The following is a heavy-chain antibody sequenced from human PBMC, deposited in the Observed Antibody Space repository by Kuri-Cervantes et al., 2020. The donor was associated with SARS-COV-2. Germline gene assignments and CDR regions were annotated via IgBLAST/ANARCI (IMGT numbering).Heavy chain of an antibody. CDR1: GFTFSSYG. V-gene: IGHV3-30*18. J-gene: IGHJ5*02. Sequence: GESLKISCAASGFTFSSYGMHWVRQAPGKGLEWVAVISYDGSNKYYADSVKGRFTISRDNSKNTLYLQMNSLRAEDTAVYYCAKDWTVSPSYWFDPWGQGTLVTVSS. CDR3: AKDWTVSPSYWFDP. D-gene: IGHD3/OR15-3a*01. CDR2: ISYDGSNK.